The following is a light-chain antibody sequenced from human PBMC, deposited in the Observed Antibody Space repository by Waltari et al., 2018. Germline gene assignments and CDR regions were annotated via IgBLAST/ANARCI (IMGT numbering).Light chain of an antibody. CDR1: SSDVGGYDY. CDR3: ISYTSTTTYVV. V-gene: IGLV2-14*03. J-gene: IGLJ2*01. CDR2: DVN. Sequence: QSALTQPASVSASPGPSITISCTGTSSDVGGYDYVSWYQQHPGKAPPLMIYDVNKRPSGVSHRFSASKSGNTASLTIFGLQAEDEADYYCISYTSTTTYVVVGGGTKLTVL.